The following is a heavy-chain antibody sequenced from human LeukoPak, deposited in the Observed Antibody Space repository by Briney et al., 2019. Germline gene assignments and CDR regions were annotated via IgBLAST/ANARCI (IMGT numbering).Heavy chain of an antibody. V-gene: IGHV3-48*03. CDR2: ISSSGSTI. D-gene: IGHD6-19*01. Sequence: GGSLRLSCAASGFNFSSYEMNWVRQAPGKGLEWVSYISSSGSTIYYADSMKGRFTISRDNAKNSLYLQMDSLRAEDTAVYYCSREELRYSSGSSHSYFDYWGQGTLVTVSS. J-gene: IGHJ4*02. CDR3: SREELRYSSGSSHSYFDY. CDR1: GFNFSSYE.